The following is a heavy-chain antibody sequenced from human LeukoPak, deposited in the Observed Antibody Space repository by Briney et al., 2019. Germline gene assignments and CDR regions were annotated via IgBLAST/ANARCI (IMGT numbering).Heavy chain of an antibody. CDR1: GFTFSSYS. D-gene: IGHD2-8*01. CDR2: ISSSSSYI. J-gene: IGHJ6*02. V-gene: IGHV3-21*01. CDR3: ARVLTEYCTNGVCPNPYYYYYGMDV. Sequence: SGGSLRLSCAASGFTFSSYSMNWVRQAPGKGLEWVSSISSSSSYIYYADSVKGRFTISRDNAKNSLYLQMNSLRAEDTVVYYCARVLTEYCTNGVCPNPYYYYYGMDVWGQGTTVTVSS.